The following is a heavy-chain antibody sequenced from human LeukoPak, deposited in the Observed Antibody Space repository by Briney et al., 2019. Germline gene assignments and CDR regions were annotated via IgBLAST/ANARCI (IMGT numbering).Heavy chain of an antibody. CDR1: GFTFSSYA. Sequence: PGGSLRLSCAASGFTFSSYAMHWVRQAPGKGLEWVAVMSNDGRNKYYADSVKGRFTISRDNSKNTLYLQMNSLRAEDTALYYCTKGQRSVVVSAIESWGQGTPVTVSS. J-gene: IGHJ4*02. CDR2: MSNDGRNK. D-gene: IGHD2-21*01. V-gene: IGHV3-30*01. CDR3: TKGQRSVVVSAIES.